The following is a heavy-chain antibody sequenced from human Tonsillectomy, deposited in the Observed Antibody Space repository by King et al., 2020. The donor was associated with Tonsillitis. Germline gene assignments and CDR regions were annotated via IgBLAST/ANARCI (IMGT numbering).Heavy chain of an antibody. CDR2: INVDGSIT. V-gene: IGHV3-74*01. J-gene: IGHJ3*01. CDR1: GFTFSDYW. CDR3: VRDQVSA. Sequence: VQLVESGGNLVQPGGSLRLSCAASGFTFSDYWMHWVRQAPGKGLVRVSRINVDGSITTYADSVEGRFTISRDNAKNTLYLQMNSLRADDTAVYYCVRDQVSAWGQGTLVTVSS. D-gene: IGHD1-14*01.